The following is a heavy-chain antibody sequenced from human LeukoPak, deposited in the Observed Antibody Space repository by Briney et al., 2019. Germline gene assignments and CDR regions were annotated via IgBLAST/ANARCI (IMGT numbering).Heavy chain of an antibody. CDR2: IYTRGTT. V-gene: IGHV3-53*01. J-gene: IGHJ4*02. Sequence: PGGSLRLSCAASGFTVSSKYMTWVRQAQGKGLDWVSVIYTRGTTYYADSVKARSTISRDNSKNILYLQMNSLRAEDTALYYCASGQMFSSGGFDFWGQGTLVTVSS. CDR1: GFTVSSKY. D-gene: IGHD6-19*01. CDR3: ASGQMFSSGGFDF.